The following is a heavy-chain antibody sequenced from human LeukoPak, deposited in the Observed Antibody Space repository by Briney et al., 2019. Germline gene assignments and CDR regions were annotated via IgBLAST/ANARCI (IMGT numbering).Heavy chain of an antibody. CDR2: VNPNSGNA. D-gene: IGHD7-27*01. CDR1: GYSFTNYD. V-gene: IGHV1-8*02. J-gene: IGHJ5*02. CDR3: ARGLGTYWGKDFLNWFDP. Sequence: ASVKVSCKASGYSFTNYDINWVRQAAGQGREWMGWVNPNSGNAGYSQKFQGRVTLTRNTSLATTYMELTSLTSEDTAVYYCARGLGTYWGKDFLNWFDPWGQGTLVTVSS.